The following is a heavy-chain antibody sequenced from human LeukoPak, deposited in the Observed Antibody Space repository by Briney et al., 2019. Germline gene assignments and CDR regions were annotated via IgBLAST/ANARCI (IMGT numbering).Heavy chain of an antibody. CDR2: ISYDGSNK. J-gene: IGHJ3*02. CDR3: AKVKSPVTIGWPLFDI. V-gene: IGHV3-30*18. Sequence: PGGSLRLSCAASGFTFSSYGMHWVRQAPGKGLEWVAVISYDGSNKYYADSVKGRFTISRDNSKNTLYLQTNSLRTEDTAVYYCAKVKSPVTIGWPLFDIWGQGTMVTVSS. CDR1: GFTFSSYG. D-gene: IGHD5-24*01.